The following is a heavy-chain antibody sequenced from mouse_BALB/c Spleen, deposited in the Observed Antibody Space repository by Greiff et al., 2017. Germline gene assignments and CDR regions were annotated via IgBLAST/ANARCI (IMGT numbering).Heavy chain of an antibody. D-gene: IGHD2-14*01. CDR2: INPSTGYT. V-gene: IGHV1-7*01. CDR1: GYTFTSYW. Sequence: QVQLKQSGAELAKPGASVKMSCKASGYTFTSYWMHWVKQRPGQGLEWIGYINPSTGYTEYNQKFKDKATLTADKSSSTAYMQLSSLTSEDSAVYYCARPLYYRYDGFDYWGQGTTLTVSA. J-gene: IGHJ2*01. CDR3: ARPLYYRYDGFDY.